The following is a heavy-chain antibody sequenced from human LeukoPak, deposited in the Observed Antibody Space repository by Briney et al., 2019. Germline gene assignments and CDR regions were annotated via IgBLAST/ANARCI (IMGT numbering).Heavy chain of an antibody. Sequence: QPGGSLRLSCTASGFTFSSLAMTWVRQAPGKGLEWVSTIRSNGDTTYNADSVKGRFTISRDNSKNTLYLELNSLRVEDTATFYCAKGQELDDGVFDSWGQGTMVTVSS. V-gene: IGHV3-23*01. D-gene: IGHD1-1*01. CDR3: AKGQELDDGVFDS. CDR2: IRSNGDTT. CDR1: GFTFSSLA. J-gene: IGHJ4*02.